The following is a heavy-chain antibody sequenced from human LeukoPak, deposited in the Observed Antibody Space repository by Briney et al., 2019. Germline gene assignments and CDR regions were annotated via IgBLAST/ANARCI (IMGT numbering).Heavy chain of an antibody. CDR3: ARVPYYDSSGYYTPYYFDY. J-gene: IGHJ4*02. Sequence: ETLSLTCTVSGGSISSSYWSWIRQPPGKGLEWIGCIYYSGSTNYNPSLKSRVTISVDTSKKQFSLKLSSVTAADTAVYYCARVPYYDSSGYYTPYYFDYWGQGILVTVSS. D-gene: IGHD3-22*01. CDR2: IYYSGST. V-gene: IGHV4-59*01. CDR1: GGSISSSY.